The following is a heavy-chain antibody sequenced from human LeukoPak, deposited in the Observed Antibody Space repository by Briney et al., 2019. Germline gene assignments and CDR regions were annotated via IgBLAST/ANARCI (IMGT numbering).Heavy chain of an antibody. CDR1: GFTFSSYG. CDR2: IWYDGSNK. J-gene: IGHJ4*02. Sequence: GGSLRLSCAASGFTFSSYGMHWVRQAPGKGLEWVAVIWYDGSNKYYADSVKGRFTISRDNSKNTLYLQMNSLRAEDTAVYYCASIPIHSGSYYVGQGTLVTVSS. V-gene: IGHV3-33*03. D-gene: IGHD1-26*01. CDR3: ASIPIHSGSYY.